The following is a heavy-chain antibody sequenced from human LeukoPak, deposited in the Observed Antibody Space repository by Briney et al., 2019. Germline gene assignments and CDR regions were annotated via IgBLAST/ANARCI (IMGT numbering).Heavy chain of an antibody. CDR3: ARVRGVIAIRYLNWFDP. V-gene: IGHV4-39*01. CDR1: GGSISSSSYY. Sequence: SETLSLSCTVSGGSISSSSYYWRWIRQPPGKGLEWIGSIYYSGSTYYNPSLKSRVTISVDTSKNQFSLKLSSVTAADTAVSYSARVRGVIAIRYLNWFDPWGQGTLVTVSS. D-gene: IGHD2-21*01. CDR2: IYYSGST. J-gene: IGHJ5*02.